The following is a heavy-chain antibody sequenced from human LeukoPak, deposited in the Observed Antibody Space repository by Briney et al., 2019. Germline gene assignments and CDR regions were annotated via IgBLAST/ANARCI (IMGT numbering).Heavy chain of an antibody. CDR2: IYYRGST. CDR1: GGSISTYY. Sequence: SETLSLTCTVSGGSISTYYWSWIRQPPGKGLEWIGYIYYRGSTNYNPSLKSRVTISVDTSRNQFSLKLSSVTAADTAVYFCARDRTHSYGSDFHYWDQGALVTVSS. CDR3: ARDRTHSYGSDFHY. V-gene: IGHV4-59*01. J-gene: IGHJ4*02. D-gene: IGHD5-18*01.